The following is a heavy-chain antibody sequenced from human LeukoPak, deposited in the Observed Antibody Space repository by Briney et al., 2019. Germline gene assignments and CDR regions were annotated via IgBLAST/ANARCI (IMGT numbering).Heavy chain of an antibody. Sequence: SETLSLTCTVSGGTISSYYWSWIRQPPGKGLEWIGYINYSGSTNYNPSLKSRVTMSVVTSKNQFSLKLSSVTAADTAVYYCARYTSMVAFHAHGFDIWGQGTMVTVSS. CDR1: GGTISSYY. CDR2: INYSGST. J-gene: IGHJ3*02. V-gene: IGHV4-59*01. D-gene: IGHD3-10*01. CDR3: ARYTSMVAFHAHGFDI.